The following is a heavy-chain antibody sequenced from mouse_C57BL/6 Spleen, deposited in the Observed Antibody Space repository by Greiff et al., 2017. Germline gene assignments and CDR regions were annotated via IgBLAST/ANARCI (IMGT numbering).Heavy chain of an antibody. D-gene: IGHD2-4*01. V-gene: IGHV1-54*01. J-gene: IGHJ2*01. CDR3: ARYAIYYDYDGAFDY. Sequence: QVHVKQSGAELVRPGTSVKVSCKASGYAFTNYLIEWVKQRPGQGLEWIGVINPGSGGTNYNEKFKGKATLTADKSSSTAYMQLSSLTSEDSAVYFCARYAIYYDYDGAFDYWGQGTTLTVSS. CDR2: INPGSGGT. CDR1: GYAFTNYL.